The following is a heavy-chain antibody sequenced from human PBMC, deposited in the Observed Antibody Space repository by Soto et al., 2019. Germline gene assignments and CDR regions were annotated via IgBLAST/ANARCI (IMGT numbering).Heavy chain of an antibody. V-gene: IGHV3-33*01. J-gene: IGHJ6*02. CDR3: AAGPVVPAAMLYYYYGMDV. D-gene: IGHD2-2*01. CDR1: GFTFSSYG. Sequence: GGSLRLSCAASGFTFSSYGMHWVRQAPGKGLEWVAVIWYDGSNKYYADSVKGRFTISRDNSKNTLYLQMNSLRAEDTAVYYCAAGPVVPAAMLYYYYGMDVWGQGTTVTVSS. CDR2: IWYDGSNK.